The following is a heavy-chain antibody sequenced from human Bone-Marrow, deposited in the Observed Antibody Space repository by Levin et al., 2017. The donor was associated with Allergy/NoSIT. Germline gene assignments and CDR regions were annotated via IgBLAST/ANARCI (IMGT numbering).Heavy chain of an antibody. Sequence: GGSLRLSCAASGFTFSSYGMHWVRQAPGKGLEWVAVIWYDGSNKYYADSVKGRFTISRDNSKNTLYLQMNSLRAEDTAVYYCARAGSGWYYFDYWGQGTLVTVSS. CDR2: IWYDGSNK. CDR3: ARAGSGWYYFDY. D-gene: IGHD6-19*01. J-gene: IGHJ4*02. V-gene: IGHV3-33*01. CDR1: GFTFSSYG.